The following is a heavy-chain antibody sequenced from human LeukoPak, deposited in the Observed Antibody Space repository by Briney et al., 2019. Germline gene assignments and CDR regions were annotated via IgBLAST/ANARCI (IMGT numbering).Heavy chain of an antibody. V-gene: IGHV3-30*03. CDR1: GFTFSSYS. D-gene: IGHD3-16*02. Sequence: GGSLRLSCAASGFTFSSYSMNWVRQAPGKGLEWVAVISYDGSNKYYADSVKGRFTISRDNSKNTLYLQMNSLRAEDTAVYYCARDKDGSYAFDIWGQGTMVTVSS. J-gene: IGHJ3*02. CDR3: ARDKDGSYAFDI. CDR2: ISYDGSNK.